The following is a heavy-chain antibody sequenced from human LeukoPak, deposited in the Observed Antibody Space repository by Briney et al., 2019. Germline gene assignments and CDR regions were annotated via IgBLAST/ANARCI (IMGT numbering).Heavy chain of an antibody. CDR3: ARFYYNWFDP. CDR2: INHSGST. D-gene: IGHD3-10*01. CDR1: GGSFSGYY. J-gene: IGHJ5*02. Sequence: SETLSLTCAVYGGSFSGYYWSWIRQPPGKGLEWIGEINHSGSTNYNPSLKSRVTISVDTSKNQFSLKLSSVTAADTAVYYCARFYYNWFDPWGQGTLVTVSS. V-gene: IGHV4-34*01.